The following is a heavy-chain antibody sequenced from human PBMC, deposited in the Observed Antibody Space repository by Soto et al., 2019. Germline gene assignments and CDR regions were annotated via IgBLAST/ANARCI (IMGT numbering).Heavy chain of an antibody. D-gene: IGHD3-22*01. CDR2: ISSSGSII. J-gene: IGHJ4*02. V-gene: IGHV3-11*01. CDR3: ARDTGYYDSSGYFDY. Sequence: PGGSLRLSCAASGFTFSDYYMSWIRQAPGKGLEWVSYISSSGSIIYYADSVKGRFTISGDNAKNSLYLQMNSLRAEDAAVYYCARDTGYYDSSGYFDYWGQGTLVTVSS. CDR1: GFTFSDYY.